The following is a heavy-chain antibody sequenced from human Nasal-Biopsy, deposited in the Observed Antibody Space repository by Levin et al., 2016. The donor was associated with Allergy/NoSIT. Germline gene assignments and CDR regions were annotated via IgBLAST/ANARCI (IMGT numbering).Heavy chain of an antibody. J-gene: IGHJ4*02. D-gene: IGHD4-11*01. V-gene: IGHV1-2*02. Sequence: ASVKVSCKASGYTFTGYFMHWVRQAAGQGLEWMGWINPNSGATKYAQNFQGRVTMTRDTSINTAYMEMSRLRSDDTAVYYCVRRWSRGNYEDYWGQGTLVTVSS. CDR2: INPNSGAT. CDR1: GYTFTGYF. CDR3: VRRWSRGNYEDY.